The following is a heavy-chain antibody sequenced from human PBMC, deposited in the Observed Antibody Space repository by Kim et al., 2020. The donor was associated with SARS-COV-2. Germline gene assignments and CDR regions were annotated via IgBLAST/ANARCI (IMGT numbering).Heavy chain of an antibody. CDR2: ISSSSSTI. V-gene: IGHV3-48*02. CDR3: ARAPYSSSWYNWYFDL. D-gene: IGHD6-13*01. Sequence: GGSLRLSCAASGFTFSSYSMNWVRQAPGKGLEWVSYISSSSSTIYYADSVKGRFTISRDNAKNSLYLQMNSLRDEDTAVYYCARAPYSSSWYNWYFDLWGRGTLVTVSS. CDR1: GFTFSSYS. J-gene: IGHJ2*01.